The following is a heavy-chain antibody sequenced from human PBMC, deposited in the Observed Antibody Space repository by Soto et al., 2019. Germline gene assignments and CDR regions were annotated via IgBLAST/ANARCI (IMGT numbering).Heavy chain of an antibody. J-gene: IGHJ6*02. CDR2: IYPGDSDI. D-gene: IGHD3-10*01. Sequence: KVSCKASAYTFTSYGISWVRQAPGQGLEWMGIIYPGDSDIRYSPSFQGQVTISADKSIGTAYLQWSSLKASDTAMYYCAGGGVRGVITRTRDYYGMDVWGQGTTVTVSS. CDR1: AYTFTSYG. CDR3: AGGGVRGVITRTRDYYGMDV. V-gene: IGHV5-51*01.